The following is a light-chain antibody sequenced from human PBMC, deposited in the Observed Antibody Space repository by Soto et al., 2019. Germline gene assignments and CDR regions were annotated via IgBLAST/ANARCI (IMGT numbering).Light chain of an antibody. V-gene: IGKV3-11*01. CDR1: QSVSSH. Sequence: EIVLTQSPATLSLSPGERATLSCRASQSVSSHLAWFQQRPGQAPRLLIYDASNRATGIPARFSGRGSGTDFTLTISSLEHEDFAVYYCQQRSSAITFGQGTRLEIK. J-gene: IGKJ5*01. CDR3: QQRSSAIT. CDR2: DAS.